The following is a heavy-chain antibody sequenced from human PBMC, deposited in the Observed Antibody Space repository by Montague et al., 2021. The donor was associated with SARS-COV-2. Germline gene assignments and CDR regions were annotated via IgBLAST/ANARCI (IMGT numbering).Heavy chain of an antibody. J-gene: IGHJ3*02. CDR1: GGSISSSSYY. V-gene: IGHV4-39*01. Sequence: SETLSLTCTVSGGSISSSSYYWGWIRQPPGKGLEWIGSIYYSGSTYYNPSLKSRVTISVDTSKNQFSLKLSSVAAADTVVYYCASSTYYYDSCGSDAFDIWGQGTMVTVSS. CDR3: ASSTYYYDSCGSDAFDI. D-gene: IGHD3-22*01. CDR2: IYYSGST.